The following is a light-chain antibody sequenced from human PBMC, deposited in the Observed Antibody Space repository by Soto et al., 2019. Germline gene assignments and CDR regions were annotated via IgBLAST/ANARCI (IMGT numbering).Light chain of an antibody. CDR3: QQYNNSPIT. CDR2: GAS. CDR1: QSISSSL. J-gene: IGKJ5*01. Sequence: EIVLTQSPGILSLSPGERASLSCGASQSISSSLLAWYQQKPGQAPRLLIFGASSRATGIPDRFSGTGSETDVTLTISRLEPEDFAVYYCQQYNNSPITFGQGTRLEIK. V-gene: IGKV3-20*01.